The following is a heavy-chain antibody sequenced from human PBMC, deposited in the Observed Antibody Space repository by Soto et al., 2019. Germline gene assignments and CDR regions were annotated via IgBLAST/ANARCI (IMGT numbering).Heavy chain of an antibody. D-gene: IGHD3-10*01. CDR1: GYTFTGHY. Sequence: ASVKVSCKASGYTFTGHYIHWVLQAPGQGPEWMGEIGPASGDARYAQKFQGRVTMTRDTSITTVYMELNNLSPDDTAVYYCGRGRSGQLVVFYWGQGTPVTAPQ. V-gene: IGHV1-2*02. CDR3: GRGRSGQLVVFY. CDR2: IGPASGDA. J-gene: IGHJ4*02.